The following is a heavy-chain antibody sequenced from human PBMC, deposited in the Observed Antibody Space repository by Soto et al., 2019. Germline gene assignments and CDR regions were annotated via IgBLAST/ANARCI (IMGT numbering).Heavy chain of an antibody. V-gene: IGHV3-13*05. CDR3: ARGREYHGMDV. D-gene: IGHD1-26*01. Sequence: EVQLVESGGGLVQPGGSLRLSCAASGFTFSSYDMHWVRQATGKGLEWVSTIGIAGDPYYPGSVKGRFTISRENAKNSLYLHMNNLRAGDTAVYYCARGREYHGMDVWGQGTTVTVSS. CDR2: IGIAGDP. J-gene: IGHJ6*02. CDR1: GFTFSSYD.